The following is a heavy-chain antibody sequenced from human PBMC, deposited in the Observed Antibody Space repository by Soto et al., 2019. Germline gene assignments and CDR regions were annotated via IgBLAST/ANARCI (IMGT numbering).Heavy chain of an antibody. CDR2: INVYNGNT. J-gene: IGHJ5*02. CDR3: ARDIFWDGLAETYWLDP. V-gene: IGHV1-18*03. CDR1: GYTFTSYG. D-gene: IGHD3-9*01. Sequence: QVQLVQSGAEVKRPGASVKVSCKASGYTFTSYGISWVRQAPGQGLEWMGWINVYNGNTNYAQKFQGRVTMTTDTSPRTAYLAQTWLTSDHMSMYYCARDIFWDGLAETYWLDPWGQGTLVTVSS.